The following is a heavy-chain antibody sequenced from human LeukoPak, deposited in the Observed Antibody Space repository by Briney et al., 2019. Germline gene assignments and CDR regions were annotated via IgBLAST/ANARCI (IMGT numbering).Heavy chain of an antibody. D-gene: IGHD6-13*01. CDR3: ANDFSSWYVS. Sequence: PGRSLRLSCAASGFTFSSYGMHWVRQAPGKGLEWVAVIWYDGSNKYYADSVKGRFTISRDNSKNTLYLQMDSLRAEDTAVYYCANDFSSWYVSWGQGTLVTVSS. CDR1: GFTFSSYG. J-gene: IGHJ5*01. CDR2: IWYDGSNK. V-gene: IGHV3-33*06.